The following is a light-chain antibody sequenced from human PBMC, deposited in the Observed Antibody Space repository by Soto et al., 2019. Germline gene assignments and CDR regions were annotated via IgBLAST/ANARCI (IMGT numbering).Light chain of an antibody. J-gene: IGKJ1*01. CDR2: GAS. Sequence: IVVTQSPATVSVSPGERVTLSCTASHSLSTNLAWYQQKPGQTPRLLIYGASTRANGVPDRFSGSGSETYFTLTISSLQSEHFAVYFCQQYNDWPPPGTFGQGTRVEV. CDR3: QQYNDWPPPGT. CDR1: HSLSTN. V-gene: IGKV3-15*01.